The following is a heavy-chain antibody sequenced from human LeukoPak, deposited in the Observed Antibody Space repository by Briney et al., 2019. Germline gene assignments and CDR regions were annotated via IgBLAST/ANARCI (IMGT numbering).Heavy chain of an antibody. CDR1: GGSISSSSYY. CDR3: ARGKSSYNWFDP. V-gene: IGHV4-39*07. CDR2: IYYSGST. D-gene: IGHD2-2*01. Sequence: PETLSLTCTVSGGSISSSSYYWGWIRQPPGKGLEWIGSIYYSGSTYYNPSLKSRVTISVDTSKNQFSLKLSSVTAADTAVYYCARGKSSYNWFDPWGQGTLVTVSS. J-gene: IGHJ5*02.